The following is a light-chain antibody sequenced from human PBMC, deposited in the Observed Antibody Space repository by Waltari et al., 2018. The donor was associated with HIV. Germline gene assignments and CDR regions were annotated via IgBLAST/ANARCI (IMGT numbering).Light chain of an antibody. CDR3: SSYTDSDFLV. J-gene: IGLJ2*01. CDR2: GGS. V-gene: IGLV2-14*01. CDR1: TSDIGISNF. Sequence: HSALTQPASVSGSPGQSVTIPCTDTTSDIGISNFVSWYQQHPRKAPQLILYGGSYRALGVSSRFSDSKAGDTASLTISGLQSEDEADYYCSSYTDSDFLVFGGGTKLTVL.